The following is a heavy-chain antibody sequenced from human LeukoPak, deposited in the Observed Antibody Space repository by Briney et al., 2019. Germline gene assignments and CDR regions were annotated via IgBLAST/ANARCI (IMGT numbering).Heavy chain of an antibody. V-gene: IGHV1-2*04. J-gene: IGHJ4*02. CDR1: GYTFTGYY. D-gene: IGHD1-26*01. CDR2: INPNSGGT. Sequence: ASVKVSCKASGYTFTGYYMHWVRQAPGQGLEWMGWINPNSGGTNYAQKFQGWVTMTRDTSISTAYMELSRLRSDDTAVYYCARSLVGATQAFDYWGQGTLVTVSS. CDR3: ARSLVGATQAFDY.